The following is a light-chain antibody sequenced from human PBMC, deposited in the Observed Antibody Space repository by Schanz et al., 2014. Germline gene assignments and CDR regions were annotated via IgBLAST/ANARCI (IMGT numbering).Light chain of an antibody. J-gene: IGLJ3*02. CDR2: NNN. CDR1: SSNIGSNI. Sequence: QSVLTQSPSASGTPGQRVTISCSGSSSNIGSNIVNWYQQFPGTAPKLLIYNNNQRPSGVPDRFSGSKSGTSASLAVSGLQSEDEADYYCAAWDDSLNGWVFGGGTKLTVL. CDR3: AAWDDSLNGWV. V-gene: IGLV1-44*01.